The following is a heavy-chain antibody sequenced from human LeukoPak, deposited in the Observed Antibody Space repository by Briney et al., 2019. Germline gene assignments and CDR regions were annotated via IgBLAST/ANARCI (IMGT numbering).Heavy chain of an antibody. V-gene: IGHV4-39*07. CDR3: ARESRGIVDY. CDR1: GGSISSSSYY. J-gene: IGHJ4*02. CDR2: IYYSGST. D-gene: IGHD6-13*01. Sequence: SQTLSLTCTVSGGSISSSSYYWGWIRQPPGKGLEWIGSIYYSGSTYYNPSLKSRVTISVDTSKNQFSLKLSSVTAADTAVYYCARESRGIVDYWGQGTLVTVSS.